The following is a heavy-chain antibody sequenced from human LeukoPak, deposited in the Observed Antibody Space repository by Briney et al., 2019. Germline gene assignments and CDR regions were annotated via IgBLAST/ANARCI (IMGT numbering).Heavy chain of an antibody. CDR1: GFTVSSNY. J-gene: IGHJ3*02. CDR3: ARFITMVRGVIRFDAFDI. Sequence: PGGSLRLSCAASGFTVSSNYMSWVRQAPGKGLEWVSVIYSGGSTYYAGSVEGRFTISRDNSKNTLYLQMNSLRAEDTAVYYCARFITMVRGVIRFDAFDIWGQGTMVTVSS. V-gene: IGHV3-66*01. CDR2: IYSGGST. D-gene: IGHD3-10*01.